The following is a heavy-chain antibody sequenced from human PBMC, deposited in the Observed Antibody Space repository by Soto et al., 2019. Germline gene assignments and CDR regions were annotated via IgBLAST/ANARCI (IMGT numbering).Heavy chain of an antibody. CDR3: AKDNEFCCSTRCPAYKGWEGNWFDP. Sequence: GGSLRLSCAASGFTFSSYAMSWVRQAPGKGLEWVSAISGSGGSTYYADSVKGRFTISRDNSKNTLYLQMNSLRAEDTAVYYCAKDNEFCCSTRCPAYKGWEGNWFDPGGKGPLVTV. J-gene: IGHJ5*02. CDR2: ISGSGGST. D-gene: IGHD2-2*01. CDR1: GFTFSSYA. V-gene: IGHV3-23*01.